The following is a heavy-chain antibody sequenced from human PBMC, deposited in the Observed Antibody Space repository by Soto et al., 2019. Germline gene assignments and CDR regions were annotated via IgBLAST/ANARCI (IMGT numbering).Heavy chain of an antibody. CDR3: ARSGELVY. Sequence: PGGSLRLSCAASGFTFSSYAMHWVRQAPGKGLEYVSAISSNGGSTYYANSVKGRFTISRDNSKHTLYLQMGSLRAEDMAVYYCARSGELVYWGPGPLVTVSS. V-gene: IGHV3-64*01. J-gene: IGHJ1*01. D-gene: IGHD3-10*01. CDR2: ISSNGGST. CDR1: GFTFSSYA.